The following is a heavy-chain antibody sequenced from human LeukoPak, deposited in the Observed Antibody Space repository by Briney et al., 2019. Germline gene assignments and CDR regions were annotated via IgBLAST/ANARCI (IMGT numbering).Heavy chain of an antibody. CDR3: ARVFYDILSPGVGFDI. J-gene: IGHJ3*02. D-gene: IGHD3-9*01. CDR2: IYYSGST. V-gene: IGHV4-59*01. CDR1: GRSISSYY. Sequence: SETLSLTCTVSGRSISSYYWSWIRQPPGKGLEWIGYIYYSGSTNYNPSLKSRVTISVDTSKNQFSLKLSSVTAADTAVYYCARVFYDILSPGVGFDIWGQGTMVTVSS.